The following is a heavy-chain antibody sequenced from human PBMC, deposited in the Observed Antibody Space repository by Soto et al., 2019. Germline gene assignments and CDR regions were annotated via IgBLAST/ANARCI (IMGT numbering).Heavy chain of an antibody. CDR1: GYSFTNYW. CDR3: ARSRYYDTTGYYPFYYYYYGMDV. CDR2: TFPGNSET. J-gene: IGHJ6*02. Sequence: SLKISCKGSGYSFTNYWIGWVRQMSGKGLEWMGITFPGNSETRYSPSFQGHVTISADRSISTVYLQWNSLKASDTALYYCARSRYYDTTGYYPFYYYYYGMDVWGQGTTVTVSS. V-gene: IGHV5-51*01. D-gene: IGHD3-22*01.